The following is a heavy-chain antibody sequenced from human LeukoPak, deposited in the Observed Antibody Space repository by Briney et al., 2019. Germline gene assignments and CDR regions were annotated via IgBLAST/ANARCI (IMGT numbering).Heavy chain of an antibody. CDR2: IYSDGST. CDR1: GFTVSSNY. V-gene: IGHV3-53*01. CDR3: AREMREHGVFDI. Sequence: GGSLRLSCAAFGFTVSSNYMSWVRQAPGKGLEWVSEIYSDGSTYYADSVKGRFSNSRDNSKNTVYLQMNGLRGEDTAVYYCAREMREHGVFDIWGQGAMVTVSS. D-gene: IGHD1-26*01. J-gene: IGHJ3*02.